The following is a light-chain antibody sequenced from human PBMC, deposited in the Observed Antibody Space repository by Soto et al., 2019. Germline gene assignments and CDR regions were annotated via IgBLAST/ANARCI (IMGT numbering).Light chain of an antibody. J-gene: IGKJ2*01. CDR3: QQYNNWPPMYT. CDR1: QSVSFN. CDR2: GAL. Sequence: EIVMTQSPATLSVSPGERATLSCRASQSVSFNLAWYQQKPDQAPRLLIYGALTRATGIPARFSGSGSGTEFTLAISSLQSEDFAVYYCQQYNNWPPMYTFGQGTKVEIK. V-gene: IGKV3D-15*01.